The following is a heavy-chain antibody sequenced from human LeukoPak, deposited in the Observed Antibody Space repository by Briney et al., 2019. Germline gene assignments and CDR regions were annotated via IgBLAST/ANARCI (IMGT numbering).Heavy chain of an antibody. J-gene: IGHJ6*03. CDR2: IKQDGSEK. Sequence: GSLRLSCAASEFTFSSYWMSWVRQAPGKGLEWVANIKQDGSEKYYVDSVKGRFTISRDNAKNSLYLQMNSLRAEDTAVYYCARGEWELLVRTDYYYYYMDVWGKGTTVTVSS. V-gene: IGHV3-7*01. CDR3: ARGEWELLVRTDYYYYYMDV. D-gene: IGHD1-26*01. CDR1: EFTFSSYW.